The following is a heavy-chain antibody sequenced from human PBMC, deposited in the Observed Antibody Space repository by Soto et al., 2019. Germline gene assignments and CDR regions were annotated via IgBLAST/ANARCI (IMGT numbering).Heavy chain of an antibody. CDR3: ARGRVVRGVTTSVPHDF. CDR2: INAGGGDT. J-gene: IGHJ4*02. CDR1: GYTFTTYA. V-gene: IGHV1-3*01. D-gene: IGHD3-10*01. Sequence: QVQLVQSGAEVKKPGASVNVSCKTSGYTFTTYAMHWVRQAPGQRLEWMGWINAGGGDTKYSQRFQGRVTISRDTSASTVYMELSSLTPEDTAVYYCARGRVVRGVTTSVPHDFWGQGTLVTVSS.